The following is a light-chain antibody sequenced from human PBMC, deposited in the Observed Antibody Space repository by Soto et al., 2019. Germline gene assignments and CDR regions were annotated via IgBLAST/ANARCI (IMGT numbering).Light chain of an antibody. V-gene: IGLV2-18*02. CDR3: TSYTSSRTWV. CDR1: SSDVGSYNR. CDR2: EVT. J-gene: IGLJ3*02. Sequence: QSALTQPPSVSGSPGQSVTISCTATSSDVGSYNRVSWYQQPPGTAPKLMIYEVTNRPSGVPNRFSASKSGNTASLTISGLQSEDEADYYCTSYTSSRTWVFGGGTKLTVL.